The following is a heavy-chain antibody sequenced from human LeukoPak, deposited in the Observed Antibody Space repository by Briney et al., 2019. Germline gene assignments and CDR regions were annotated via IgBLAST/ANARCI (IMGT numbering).Heavy chain of an antibody. Sequence: PSETLSLTCTVSGGSISSGGYYWSWIRQPPGKGLEWIGYIYHSGSTYYNPSLKSRVTISVDRSKNQFSLKLSSVTAADTAVYYCARTAQGIAAAGNWFDPWGQGTLVTVSS. CDR3: ARTAQGIAAAGNWFDP. J-gene: IGHJ5*02. D-gene: IGHD6-13*01. CDR2: IYHSGST. CDR1: GGSISSGGYY. V-gene: IGHV4-30-2*01.